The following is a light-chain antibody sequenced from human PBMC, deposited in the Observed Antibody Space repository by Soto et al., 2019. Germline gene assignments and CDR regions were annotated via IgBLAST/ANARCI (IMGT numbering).Light chain of an antibody. CDR1: QSISRN. CDR3: QQRSDWLT. J-gene: IGKJ5*01. Sequence: EIVMRQSPATLSVSPGERVTLSCRASQSISRNLAWYQQKPGQAPRLLIYAASTRATGLPARFSGGGSGTEFTLTISSLEPEDFAVYYCQQRSDWLTFGQGTRLEIK. V-gene: IGKV3-11*01. CDR2: AAS.